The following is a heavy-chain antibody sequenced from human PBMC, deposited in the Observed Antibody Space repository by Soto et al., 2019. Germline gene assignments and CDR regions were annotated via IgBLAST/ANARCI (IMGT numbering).Heavy chain of an antibody. V-gene: IGHV4-59*01. CDR2: IYYSGST. D-gene: IGHD6-13*01. CDR3: EKNPIAAAEDGMNV. J-gene: IGHJ6*02. CDR1: GGSISSYY. Sequence: SETLSLTCTVSGGSISSYYWSWIRQPPGKGLEWIGYIYYSGSTNYNPSLKSRVTISVDTSKNQFSLKLSSVTAADTAVYYCEKNPIAAAEDGMNVGGQGTTVTVSS.